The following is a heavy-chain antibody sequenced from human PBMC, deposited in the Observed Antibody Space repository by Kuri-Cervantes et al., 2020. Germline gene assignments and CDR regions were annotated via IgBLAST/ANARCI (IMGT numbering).Heavy chain of an antibody. D-gene: IGHD4-17*01. CDR1: GFTFSSYG. CDR2: IWYDGSNK. V-gene: IGHV3-33*01. CDR3: ARDRGDGDYDDAFDI. J-gene: IGHJ3*02. Sequence: GGSLRLSCAASGFTFSSYGMHWVRQAPGKGLEWVAVIWYDGSNKYYADSVKGRFTISRDNSKNTLYLQMNSLRAKDTAVYYCARDRGDGDYDDAFDIWGQGTMVTVSS.